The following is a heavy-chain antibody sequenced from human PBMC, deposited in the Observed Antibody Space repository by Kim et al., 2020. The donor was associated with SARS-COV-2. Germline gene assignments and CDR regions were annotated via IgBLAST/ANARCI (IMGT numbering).Heavy chain of an antibody. J-gene: IGHJ6*02. CDR2: IYYSGST. CDR3: AREGPNPTYYYYGMDV. CDR1: GGSISSGSYY. Sequence: SETLSLTCTVSGGSISSGSYYWSWIRQHPGKGLEWIGYIYYSGSTYYNPSLKSRVTISVDTSKNQFSLKLSSVTAAATAVYYCAREGPNPTYYYYGMDVWGQGTTVTVSS. V-gene: IGHV4-31*03.